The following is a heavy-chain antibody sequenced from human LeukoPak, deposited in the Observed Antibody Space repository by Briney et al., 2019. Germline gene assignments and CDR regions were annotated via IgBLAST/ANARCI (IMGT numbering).Heavy chain of an antibody. Sequence: GRSLRLSCAASGFTFDIYAMHWVRQAPGKGLEWVSGICWKSGIIDYADSVKGRFTISRDNAKNSLSLQMNSLRAEDTALYYCAKALPMAPFDYWGQGTLVTVSS. D-gene: IGHD3-10*01. CDR3: AKALPMAPFDY. CDR2: ICWKSGII. V-gene: IGHV3-9*01. CDR1: GFTFDIYA. J-gene: IGHJ4*02.